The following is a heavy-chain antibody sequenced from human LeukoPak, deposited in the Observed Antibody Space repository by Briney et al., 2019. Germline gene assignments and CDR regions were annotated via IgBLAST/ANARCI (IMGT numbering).Heavy chain of an antibody. CDR2: INPSGGST. CDR3: ARDATRDGSENWFDP. CDR1: GYTFTSYY. V-gene: IGHV1-46*01. Sequence: ASVKVSCKASGYTFTSYYMHWVRQAPGQGLEWMGIINPSGGSTSYAQKFQGRVTITRDTSTSTVYMELSSLRSEDTAVYYCARDATRDGSENWFDPWGQGTPVTVSS. D-gene: IGHD5-24*01. J-gene: IGHJ5*02.